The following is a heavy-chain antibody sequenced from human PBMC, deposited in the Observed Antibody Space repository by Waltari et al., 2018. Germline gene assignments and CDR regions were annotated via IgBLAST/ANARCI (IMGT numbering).Heavy chain of an antibody. D-gene: IGHD6-19*01. CDR2: MNPNSGNP. CDR1: GYTFTSYD. CDR3: ARGNPLAVAGTEGFQH. Sequence: QVQLVQSGAEVKKPGASVKVSCKASGYTFTSYDINWVRQATGQGLEWMGWMNPNSGNPGYAQKFQGRVTITRNTSISTAYMELSSLRSEDTAVYHCARGNPLAVAGTEGFQHWGQGTLVTVSS. V-gene: IGHV1-8*03. J-gene: IGHJ1*01.